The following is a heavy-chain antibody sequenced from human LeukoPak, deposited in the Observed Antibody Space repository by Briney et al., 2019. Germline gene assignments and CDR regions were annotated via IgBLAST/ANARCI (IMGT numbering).Heavy chain of an antibody. CDR1: GFTFSSYS. Sequence: PGGSLRLSCAASGFTFSSYSMNWVRQAPGKGLEWVSSISSSSSYIYYADSVKGRFTISRDNAKNSLYLQMNSLRAEDTAVYYCARDRDYYDSSGYYLNWGQGTLVTVSS. CDR2: ISSSSSYI. V-gene: IGHV3-21*01. D-gene: IGHD3-22*01. CDR3: ARDRDYYDSSGYYLN. J-gene: IGHJ4*02.